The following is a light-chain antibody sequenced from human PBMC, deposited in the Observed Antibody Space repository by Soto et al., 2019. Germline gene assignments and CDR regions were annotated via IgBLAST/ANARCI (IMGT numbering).Light chain of an antibody. CDR2: GAS. V-gene: IGKV3-15*01. CDR1: QSVSSN. CDR3: RQYNNWPPRYP. J-gene: IGKJ2*01. Sequence: EIVMTQSPATLSVSPGERATLSCRASQSVSSNLAWYQQRPGQAPRLLIYGASTRATGIPARFSGSGSGTEFTLTVSRLPSEDVGVYSCRQYNNWPPRYPVGRGTKLEIK.